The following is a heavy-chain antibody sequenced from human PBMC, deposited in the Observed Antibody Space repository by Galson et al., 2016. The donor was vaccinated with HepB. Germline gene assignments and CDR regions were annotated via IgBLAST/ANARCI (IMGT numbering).Heavy chain of an antibody. Sequence: SVKVSCKASGYTFRNFGTSWVRQAPGQGLEWMGWSSAYNGHTNYAQKFQGRVAMTTDTSTSTAYMELRSLRSDDTAVYYCATERPWDWSSISCDHNWLDPWGQGTLVTVSS. J-gene: IGHJ5*02. CDR3: ATERPWDWSSISCDHNWLDP. D-gene: IGHD2-2*01. CDR2: SSAYNGHT. CDR1: GYTFRNFG. V-gene: IGHV1-18*04.